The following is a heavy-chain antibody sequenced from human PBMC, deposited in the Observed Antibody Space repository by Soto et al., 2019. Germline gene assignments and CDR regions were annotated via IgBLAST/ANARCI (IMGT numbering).Heavy chain of an antibody. D-gene: IGHD7-27*01. CDR1: GFTFSSYG. CDR2: ISYDGSNK. CDR3: AKLYPAGTETYLGGFDY. Sequence: GGSLRLSCAASGFTFSSYGMHWVRQAPGRXLEWVALISYDGSNKYYEDSVKGRFTISRDNSKNTLYLQMNSLRAEDTAVYYCAKLYPAGTETYLGGFDYWGQGALVTVSS. V-gene: IGHV3-30*18. J-gene: IGHJ4*02.